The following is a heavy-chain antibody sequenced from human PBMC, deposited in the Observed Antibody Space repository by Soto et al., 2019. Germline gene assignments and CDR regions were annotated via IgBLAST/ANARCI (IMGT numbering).Heavy chain of an antibody. D-gene: IGHD6-25*01. J-gene: IGHJ3*01. CDR3: ARRGIDTMSGFDALDV. Sequence: EVLLVESGGGLVQPGGSLRLSCTTSGFTFSTYDMHWVRQVTGKGLEWVSGMVLAGDTYYPDSVKGRFTISRENAKNSLYLQMDSLRVEDTAVYYCARRGIDTMSGFDALDVWGLGTKVTVSS. CDR1: GFTFSTYD. CDR2: MVLAGDT. V-gene: IGHV3-13*01.